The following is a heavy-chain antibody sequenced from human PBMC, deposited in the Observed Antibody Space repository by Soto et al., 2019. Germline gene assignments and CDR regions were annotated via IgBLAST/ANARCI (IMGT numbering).Heavy chain of an antibody. CDR2: ISYNGSNK. CDR1: GFTFSSYG. Sequence: QVQLVESGGGVVQPGRSLRLSCAASGFTFSSYGMHWVRQAPGKGLEWVAVISYNGSNKYYADSVKGRFTISRDNSKNTLYLQMNSLRAEDTAVYYCAKTQLYIAEAGPLLFDYWGQGTLVTVSS. D-gene: IGHD6-13*01. J-gene: IGHJ4*02. CDR3: AKTQLYIAEAGPLLFDY. V-gene: IGHV3-30*18.